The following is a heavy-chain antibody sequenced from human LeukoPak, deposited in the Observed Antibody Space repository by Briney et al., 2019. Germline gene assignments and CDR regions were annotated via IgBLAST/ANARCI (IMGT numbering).Heavy chain of an antibody. CDR3: ARVYRIGYNYEPLDY. CDR1: GYTFTSSV. Sequence: ASVKVSCKASGYTFTSSVMNWVRQAPGQGLEWLGWINTNTGNPTYAQGVTGRFVFSLDTSVSTAYLQISSLKAEDTAVYYCARVYRIGYNYEPLDYWGQGTLLTVSS. CDR2: INTNTGNP. J-gene: IGHJ4*02. D-gene: IGHD5-24*01. V-gene: IGHV7-4-1*02.